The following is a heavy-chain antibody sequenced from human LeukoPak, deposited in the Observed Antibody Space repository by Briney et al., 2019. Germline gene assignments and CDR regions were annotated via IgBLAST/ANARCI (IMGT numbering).Heavy chain of an antibody. Sequence: SPTLSLTCAISGDTVFSTTAAWNWIRQSPSRGLEWLGRTYYRSEWYHDYGSSVQSRITISPDTSKNQFSLQLTSVTPEDTAVYYCTRDRGGMGVWGQGTTVTVSS. CDR3: TRDRGGMGV. D-gene: IGHD3-10*01. J-gene: IGHJ6*02. CDR1: GDTVFSTTAA. V-gene: IGHV6-1*01. CDR2: TYYRSEWYH.